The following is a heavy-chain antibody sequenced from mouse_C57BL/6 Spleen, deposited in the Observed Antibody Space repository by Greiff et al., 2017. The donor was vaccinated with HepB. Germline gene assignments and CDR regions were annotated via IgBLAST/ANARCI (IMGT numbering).Heavy chain of an antibody. V-gene: IGHV1-61*01. CDR1: GYTFTSYW. CDR2: IYPSDSET. CDR3: ARGDLPGAY. J-gene: IGHJ3*01. D-gene: IGHD5-1*01. Sequence: QVQLQQPGAELVRPGSSVKLSCKASGYTFTSYWLDWVKQRPGQGLEWIGNIYPSDSETHYNHKFKDKATLTVDKSSSTAYMQLSSLTSEDSAVYYCARGDLPGAYWGQGTLVTVSA.